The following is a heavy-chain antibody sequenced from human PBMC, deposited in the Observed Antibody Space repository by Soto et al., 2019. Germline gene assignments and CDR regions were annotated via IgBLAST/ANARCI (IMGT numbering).Heavy chain of an antibody. Sequence: GESLKISCVGSGFSFSRYTVGWVRQVPGKGLEWMGVIHPGDSDTIYSPSFQGQVTNSADKSISTAYLQWSSLKASDTTMYNYLLSYGDSYYYYYGMDVWGKGTTVTVSS. CDR2: IHPGDSDT. D-gene: IGHD4-17*01. CDR3: LLSYGDSYYYYYGMDV. J-gene: IGHJ6*04. CDR1: GFSFSRYT. V-gene: IGHV5-51*01.